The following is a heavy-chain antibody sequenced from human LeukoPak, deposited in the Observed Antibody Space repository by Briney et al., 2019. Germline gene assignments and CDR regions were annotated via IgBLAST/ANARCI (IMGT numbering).Heavy chain of an antibody. CDR3: ARYTIFGVVRNFDY. CDR1: GGSITSYY. V-gene: IGHV4-59*01. CDR2: IYYSGST. D-gene: IGHD3-3*01. J-gene: IGHJ4*02. Sequence: SETLSLTCAVSGGSITSYYWSWIRLPPGKGLEWIGYIYYSGSTNYNPSLKSRVTISVDTSKNQFSLKLSSVTAADTAVYYCARYTIFGVVRNFDYWGQGTLVTVSS.